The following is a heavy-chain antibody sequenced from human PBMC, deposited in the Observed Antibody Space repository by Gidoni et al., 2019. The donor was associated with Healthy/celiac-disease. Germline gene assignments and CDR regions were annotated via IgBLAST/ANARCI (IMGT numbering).Heavy chain of an antibody. D-gene: IGHD3-16*02. Sequence: QLQLQETGPGLVKPSGTLSLTCAASGGSISRSNWWSWVRQPRGKGLRWSGAFKHSGGTNYSPSLKGRVTVSIDKSKNQFSLKLGAVAAADRAVYYCARARLGLFIVWGQGTLVTVSS. CDR2: FKHSGGT. J-gene: IGHJ4*02. CDR3: ARARLGLFIV. CDR1: GGSISRSNW. V-gene: IGHV4-4*02.